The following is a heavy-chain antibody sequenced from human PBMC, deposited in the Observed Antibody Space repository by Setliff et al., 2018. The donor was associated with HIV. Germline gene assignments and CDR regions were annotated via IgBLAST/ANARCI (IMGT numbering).Heavy chain of an antibody. CDR2: IYFNGIT. Sequence: SETLSLTCSVAGDSVSSRSYYWGWIRQSPGKGLERIGSIYFNGITHDNPSLKSRVTTSVDTSKNQFPLNLHSVSAGDTGFYYCVTVVQDELGVALVDYWGPGILVTSPQ. J-gene: IGHJ4*02. CDR3: VTVVQDELGVALVDY. V-gene: IGHV4-39*01. CDR1: GDSVSSRSYY. D-gene: IGHD2-21*01.